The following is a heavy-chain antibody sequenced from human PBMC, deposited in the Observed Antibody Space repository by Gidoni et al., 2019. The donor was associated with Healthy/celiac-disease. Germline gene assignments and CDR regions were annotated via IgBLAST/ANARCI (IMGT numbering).Heavy chain of an antibody. CDR3: ARVGQQLVLSAFDI. D-gene: IGHD6-13*01. CDR2: SIPILGIA. CDR1: GGTFSSYA. V-gene: IGHV1-69*04. Sequence: QVQLVQSGAEVKKPGSSVKVSCKASGGTFSSYAISWVRQAPGQGLGWMGRSIPILGIANYAQKFQGRVTITADKSTSTAYMELSSLRSEDTAVYDCARVGQQLVLSAFDIWGQGTMVTVSS. J-gene: IGHJ3*02.